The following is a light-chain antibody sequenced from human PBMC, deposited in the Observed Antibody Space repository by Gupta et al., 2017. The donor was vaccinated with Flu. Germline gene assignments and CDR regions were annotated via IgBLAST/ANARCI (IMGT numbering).Light chain of an antibody. J-gene: IGKJ3*01. V-gene: IGKV1-39*01. CDR1: HSISGY. CDR3: LQSDSTPFT. Sequence: DIQMTQSPSSLSASVGDRVTITCRASHSISGYLNWYQQKPGKAPKLLIYAASSLQSGVPSRFSGSGSGTDFTLTISRLQPEDFATYYCLQSDSTPFTFGPGTKVDIK. CDR2: AAS.